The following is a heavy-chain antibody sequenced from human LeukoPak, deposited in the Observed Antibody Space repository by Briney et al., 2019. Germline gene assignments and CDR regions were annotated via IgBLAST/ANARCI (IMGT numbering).Heavy chain of an antibody. D-gene: IGHD6-19*01. Sequence: SETLSLTCTVSGGSITTTTYYWGWIRQPPGKGLEWIGEINHSGSTNYNPSLKSRVTISVDTSKNQFSLKLSSVTAADTAVYYCARDSSGWYRYRWFDPWGQGTLVTVSS. V-gene: IGHV4-39*07. J-gene: IGHJ5*02. CDR3: ARDSSGWYRYRWFDP. CDR2: INHSGST. CDR1: GGSITTTTYY.